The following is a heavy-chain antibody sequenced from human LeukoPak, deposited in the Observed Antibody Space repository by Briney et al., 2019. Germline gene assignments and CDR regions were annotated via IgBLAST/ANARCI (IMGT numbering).Heavy chain of an antibody. CDR1: GFTFSSYA. CDR3: AKDPTMIVVVIPDY. D-gene: IGHD3-22*01. Sequence: PGGSLRLSCAASGFTFSSYAMSWVRQAPGKGLEWVSAISGSGGSTYYADSVKGRFTISRDNSKNTLYLKMNSLRAEDTAVYYCAKDPTMIVVVIPDYWGQGTLVTVSS. J-gene: IGHJ4*02. CDR2: ISGSGGST. V-gene: IGHV3-23*01.